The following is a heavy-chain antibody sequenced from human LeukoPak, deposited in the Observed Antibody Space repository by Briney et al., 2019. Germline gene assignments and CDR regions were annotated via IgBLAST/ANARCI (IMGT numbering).Heavy chain of an antibody. Sequence: PGGSLRLSCAASGFTFSSYEMNWVRQAPGKGLEWVSYISSSGSTIYHADSVKGRFTISRDNAKNSLYLQMNSLRAEDTAVYYCAELGITMIGGVWGKGPRSPSPQ. D-gene: IGHD3-10*02. J-gene: IGHJ6*04. CDR3: AELGITMIGGV. V-gene: IGHV3-48*03. CDR1: GFTFSSYE. CDR2: ISSSGSTI.